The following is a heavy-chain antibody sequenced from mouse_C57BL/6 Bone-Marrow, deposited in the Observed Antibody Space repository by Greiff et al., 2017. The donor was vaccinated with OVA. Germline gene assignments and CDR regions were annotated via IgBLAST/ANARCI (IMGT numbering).Heavy chain of an antibody. V-gene: IGHV5-4*01. CDR1: GFTFSSYA. D-gene: IGHD3-3*01. Sequence: EVQLVESGGGLVKPGGSLKLSCAASGFTFSSYAMSWVRQTPEKRLEWVATISDGGSYTYYPDNVKGRFTISRDNAKNNLYLQMSHLKSEDTAMYYCARGGCDYWGQGTTLTVSS. CDR2: ISDGGSYT. J-gene: IGHJ2*01. CDR3: ARGGCDY.